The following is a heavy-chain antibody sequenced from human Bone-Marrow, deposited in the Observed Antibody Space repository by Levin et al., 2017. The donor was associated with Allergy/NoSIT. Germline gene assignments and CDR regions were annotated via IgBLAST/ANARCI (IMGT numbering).Heavy chain of an antibody. CDR3: ARDVLWDGDYVPFDY. CDR1: GYTFTSYA. Sequence: ASVKVSCKASGYTFTSYAMNWVRQAPGQGLEWMGWINTNTGNPTYAQGFTGRFVFSLDTSVSTAYLQISSLKAEDTAVYYCARDVLWDGDYVPFDYWGQGTLVTVSS. D-gene: IGHD4-17*01. CDR2: INTNTGNP. J-gene: IGHJ4*02. V-gene: IGHV7-4-1*02.